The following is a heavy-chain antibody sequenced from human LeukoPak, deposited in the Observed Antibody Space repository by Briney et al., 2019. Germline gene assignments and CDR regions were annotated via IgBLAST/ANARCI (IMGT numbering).Heavy chain of an antibody. CDR2: ISSNGGST. D-gene: IGHD3-10*01. V-gene: IGHV3-64*01. CDR3: ARDRLTMATNWPYAFDI. J-gene: IGHJ3*02. Sequence: PGGSLRLSCAASGFTFSSYAMHWVRQAPGKGLEYVSAISSNGGSTYYANSVKGRFTISRDNSKNTLYLQMGSLRAEDMAVYYCARDRLTMATNWPYAFDIWGQGTMVTVSS. CDR1: GFTFSSYA.